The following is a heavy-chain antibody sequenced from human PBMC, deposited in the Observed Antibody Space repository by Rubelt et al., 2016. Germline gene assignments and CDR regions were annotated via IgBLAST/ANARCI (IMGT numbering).Heavy chain of an antibody. Sequence: QVQLVQSGAEVKKPGASVKVSCKASGYTFTSYAMHWVRQAPGQRLEWMGWINAGNGNTKYSQKFQGRVTITRDTSASTAYMEPSSLRSEDTAVYYCARYYYDSSGYVYFDYWGQGTLFTVSS. D-gene: IGHD3-22*01. CDR3: ARYYYDSSGYVYFDY. V-gene: IGHV1-3*01. J-gene: IGHJ4*02. CDR1: GYTFTSYA. CDR2: INAGNGNT.